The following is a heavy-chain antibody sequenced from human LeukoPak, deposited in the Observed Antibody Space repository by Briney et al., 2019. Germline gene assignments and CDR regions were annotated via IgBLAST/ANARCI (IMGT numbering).Heavy chain of an antibody. V-gene: IGHV4-38-2*02. Sequence: SETLSLTCTVSGYSISSGYYWGWIRQPPGKGLEWIGSIYHSGSTYYNPSLKSRVTISVDTSKNQFSLKLSSVTAADTAVYYCARDSSSWTVLGWFDPWGQGTLVTVSS. CDR3: ARDSSSWTVLGWFDP. CDR2: IYHSGST. CDR1: GYSISSGYY. D-gene: IGHD6-13*01. J-gene: IGHJ5*02.